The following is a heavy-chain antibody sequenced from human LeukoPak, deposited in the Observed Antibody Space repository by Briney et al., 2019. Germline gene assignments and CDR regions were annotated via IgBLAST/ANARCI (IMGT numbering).Heavy chain of an antibody. V-gene: IGHV3-48*04. Sequence: GGSLRLSCAASGFTFSSYSMNWVRQAPGKGLEWVSYIRSSGTTIHYADSVKGRFTISRDNAKNSLYLQMNSLRAEDTAVYYCARDRGAVTDVFDYWGQGTLVTVSS. CDR3: ARDRGAVTDVFDY. J-gene: IGHJ4*02. CDR2: IRSSGTTI. CDR1: GFTFSSYS. D-gene: IGHD6-19*01.